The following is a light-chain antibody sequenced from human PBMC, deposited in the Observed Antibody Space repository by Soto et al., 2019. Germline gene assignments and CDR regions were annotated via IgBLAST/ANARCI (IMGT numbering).Light chain of an antibody. CDR1: TGAVTSGYY. CDR3: LLYYGGAQPYVV. CDR2: STS. V-gene: IGLV7-43*01. J-gene: IGLJ2*01. Sequence: QAVVTQEPSLTVSPGGTVTLTCASSTGAVTSGYYPVWFQQKPGQAPRALISSTSNKHSWTPARFSGALLGGKAALTRSGGQPEDEGEHYCLLYYGGAQPYVVFGGGTKVTVL.